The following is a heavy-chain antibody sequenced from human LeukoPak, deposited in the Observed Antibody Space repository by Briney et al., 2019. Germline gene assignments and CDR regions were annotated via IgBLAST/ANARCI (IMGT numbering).Heavy chain of an antibody. CDR3: ARDVSSGWYRWFDP. CDR1: GYTFTSYA. D-gene: IGHD6-19*01. Sequence: ASVKVSCKASGYTFTSYAMNWVRQAPGQGLEWMRWINTNTGNPTYAQGFTGRFVFSLDTSVSTAYLQISSLKAEDTAVYYCARDVSSGWYRWFDPWGQGTLVTVSS. V-gene: IGHV7-4-1*02. CDR2: INTNTGNP. J-gene: IGHJ5*02.